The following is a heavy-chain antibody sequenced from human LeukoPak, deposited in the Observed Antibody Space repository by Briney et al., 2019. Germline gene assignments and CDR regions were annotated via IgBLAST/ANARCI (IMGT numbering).Heavy chain of an antibody. D-gene: IGHD1-26*01. V-gene: IGHV3-30*18. CDR1: GFTFSSYG. CDR3: AKGPERASGSYPPPFDY. CDR2: ISYDGSNK. Sequence: GGSLRLSCAASGFTFSSYGMHWVGQAPGKGLEWVAVISYDGSNKYYADSVKGRFTISRDNSKNTLYLQMNSLRAEDTAVYYCAKGPERASGSYPPPFDYWGQGTLVTVSS. J-gene: IGHJ4*02.